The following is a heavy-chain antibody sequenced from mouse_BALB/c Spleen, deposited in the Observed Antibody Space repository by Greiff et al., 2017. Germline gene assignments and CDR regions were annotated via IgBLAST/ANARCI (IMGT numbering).Heavy chain of an antibody. CDR3: TRRRRQGYFDV. CDR2: INPSTGYT. V-gene: IGHV1-7*01. D-gene: IGHD1-2*01. Sequence: QVQLQQSGAELAKPGASVKMSCKASGYTFTSYWMHWVKQRPGQGLEWIGYINPSTGYTEYNQKFKDKATLTVDKSSSTAYMQLSSLTSEDSAVYYCTRRRRQGYFDVWGAGTTVTVSS. CDR1: GYTFTSYW. J-gene: IGHJ1*01.